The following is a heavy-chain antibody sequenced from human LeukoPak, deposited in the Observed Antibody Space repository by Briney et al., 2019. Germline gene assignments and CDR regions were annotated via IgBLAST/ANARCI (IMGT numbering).Heavy chain of an antibody. D-gene: IGHD1-1*01. CDR3: GSGPVGTTVP. Sequence: GGSLRLSCAASGFIFGSYAMGWTRQAPGQGLEWVSAISGSGSHANYAESVKGRFTISRDNSKNTLYLQMHSLIAADTAVYYCGSGPVGTTVPWGQGTLVTVSS. CDR1: GFIFGSYA. J-gene: IGHJ5*02. V-gene: IGHV3-23*01. CDR2: ISGSGSHA.